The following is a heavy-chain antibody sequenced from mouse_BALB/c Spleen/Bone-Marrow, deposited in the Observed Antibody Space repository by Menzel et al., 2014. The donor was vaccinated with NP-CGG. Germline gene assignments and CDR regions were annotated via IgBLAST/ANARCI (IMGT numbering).Heavy chain of an antibody. CDR2: ISYSGIT. CDR3: ARRYYAMDY. J-gene: IGHJ4*01. Sequence: EVQRVESGPGLVKPSQSLSLTCTVTGYSITSDYAWHWIRQFPGNKLEWMGYISYSGITSYNPSLKSRISITRDTSKNQFFLQLNSVTTEDTATYYCARRYYAMDYWGQGTSVTVSS. V-gene: IGHV3-2*02. CDR1: GYSITSDYA.